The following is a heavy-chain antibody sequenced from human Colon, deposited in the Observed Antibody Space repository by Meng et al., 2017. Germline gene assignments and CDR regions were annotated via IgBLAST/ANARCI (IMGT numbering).Heavy chain of an antibody. D-gene: IGHD1-26*01. CDR3: AKNRAEWELLIDY. CDR2: ISGGPGST. CDR1: GFTFSAYA. J-gene: IGHJ4*02. Sequence: VQLGESGGGLDRPGGSLRLSCAASGFTFSAYARSWVRQAPGMGLEWVSAISGGPGSTYYADSVKGRFTISRDNSKNTLYLQMNSLRAGDAAIYYCAKNRAEWELLIDYWGQGTLVTVSS. V-gene: IGHV3-23*04.